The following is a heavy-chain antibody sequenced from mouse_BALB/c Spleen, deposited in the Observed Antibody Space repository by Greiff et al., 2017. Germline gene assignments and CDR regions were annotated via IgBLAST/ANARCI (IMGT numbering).Heavy chain of an antibody. CDR3: EREAY. V-gene: IGHV1-4*01. CDR2: INPSSGYT. Sequence: QVQLQQSGAELVRPGASVKMSCTASGFTFTSYTMHWVKQRPGQGLEWIGYINPSSGYTNYNQKYKDKATLTADKSSSTAYMQLSSRTSEDAAVYYCEREAYWGQGTLVTVSA. CDR1: GFTFTSYT. J-gene: IGHJ3*01.